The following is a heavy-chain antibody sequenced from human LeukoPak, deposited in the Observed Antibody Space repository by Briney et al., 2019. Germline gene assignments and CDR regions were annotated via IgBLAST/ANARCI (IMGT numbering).Heavy chain of an antibody. CDR3: VKDPGSEEFDY. CDR2: ISSNGGST. CDR1: GFTFSSYA. Sequence: PGGSLRLSCSASGFTFSSYAMHWVRQAPGKGLEYVSAISSNGGSTYYADSVKGRFTISRDNSKNTLYLQMSSLSAEDTAVYYCVKDPGSEEFDYWGQGTLVTVSS. J-gene: IGHJ4*02. V-gene: IGHV3-64D*06. D-gene: IGHD3-10*01.